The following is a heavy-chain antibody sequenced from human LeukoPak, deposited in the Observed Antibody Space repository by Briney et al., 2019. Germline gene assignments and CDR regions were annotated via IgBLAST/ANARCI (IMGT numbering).Heavy chain of an antibody. CDR2: ISAYNGNT. J-gene: IGHJ4*02. Sequence: ASVKVSCKASGYTFTSSGISWVRQAPGQGLEWMGWISAYNGNTNYAQKLQGRVTMTTDTSTSTAYMELRSLRSDDTAVYYCARDRVMITFGGVIVNDYWGQGTLVTVSS. D-gene: IGHD3-16*02. V-gene: IGHV1-18*01. CDR1: GYTFTSSG. CDR3: ARDRVMITFGGVIVNDY.